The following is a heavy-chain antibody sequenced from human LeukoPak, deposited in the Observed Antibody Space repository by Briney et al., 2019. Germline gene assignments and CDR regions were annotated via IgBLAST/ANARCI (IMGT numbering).Heavy chain of an antibody. CDR1: GGSISSYY. Sequence: PSETLSLTCTVSGGSISSYYWSWIRQTAGKGLEWIGRTHTSGSTNHNPSPSLKSRVTMSVDTSKNQFSLKLNSVTAADTAVYYCAMGMITFGGVIVIPEVYWGQGTLVTVSS. CDR2: THTSGST. V-gene: IGHV4-4*07. D-gene: IGHD3-16*02. CDR3: AMGMITFGGVIVIPEVY. J-gene: IGHJ4*02.